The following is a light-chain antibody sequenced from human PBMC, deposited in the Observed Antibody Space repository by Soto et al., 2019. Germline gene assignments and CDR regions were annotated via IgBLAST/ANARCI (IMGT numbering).Light chain of an antibody. V-gene: IGKV1-33*01. CDR3: QQYDNLPALT. CDR1: QAISKY. Sequence: DIQMTQSPSSLSASVGDRVTIACQASQAISKYLNWYQFRPGQAPRLLIYDASNLETGVPSRFRGSGSGTQFTLTITSLQPEDVATYYCQQYDNLPALTFGGGTKVQIK. J-gene: IGKJ4*01. CDR2: DAS.